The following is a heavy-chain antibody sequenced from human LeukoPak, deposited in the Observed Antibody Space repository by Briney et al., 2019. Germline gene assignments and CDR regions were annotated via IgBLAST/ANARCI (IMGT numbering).Heavy chain of an antibody. CDR2: IYASGST. Sequence: SETLSLTCTVSGGSISSYYWSWIRQPAGKGLEWIGRIYASGSTHYNPSLKSRVTMLVDTSKKQFSLNLSSVTAADTAVYYCARDRGGYRSCFDPWGQGTLVTVPS. CDR3: ARDRGGYRSCFDP. J-gene: IGHJ5*02. V-gene: IGHV4-4*07. D-gene: IGHD5-12*01. CDR1: GGSISSYY.